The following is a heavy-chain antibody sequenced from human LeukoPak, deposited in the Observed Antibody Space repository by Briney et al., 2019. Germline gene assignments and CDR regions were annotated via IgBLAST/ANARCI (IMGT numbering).Heavy chain of an antibody. Sequence: PSETLSLTCAVYGGSFSGYYWSWIRQPPGKGLEWIGEINHSGSTNYNPSLKSRVTVSVDTSKNQFSLKLSSVTAADTAVYYCARVFFGRPFDYWGQGTLVTVSS. J-gene: IGHJ4*02. V-gene: IGHV4-34*01. D-gene: IGHD3-10*01. CDR3: ARVFFGRPFDY. CDR1: GGSFSGYY. CDR2: INHSGST.